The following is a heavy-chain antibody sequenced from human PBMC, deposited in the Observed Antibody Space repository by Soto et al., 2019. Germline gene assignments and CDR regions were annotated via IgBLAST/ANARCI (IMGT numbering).Heavy chain of an antibody. J-gene: IGHJ5*02. CDR1: GLTFSSCA. CDR3: AKDLIYGSGRPDPRDNWFDP. D-gene: IGHD3-10*01. CDR2: ISYDGSNK. V-gene: IGHV3-30*18. Sequence: GGSLRLSRAASGLTFSSCAMHSERQSPGKGLEWVAVISYDGSNKYYADSVKGRFTISRDNSKNTLYLQMNSLRAEDTAVYYCAKDLIYGSGRPDPRDNWFDPWGQGTRVTVS.